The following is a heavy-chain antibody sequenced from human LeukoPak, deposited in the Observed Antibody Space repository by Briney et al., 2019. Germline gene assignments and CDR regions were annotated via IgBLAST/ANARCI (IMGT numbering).Heavy chain of an antibody. CDR2: IYTSGSI. J-gene: IGHJ3*01. Sequence: PSETLSLTCTVSGGSISSGSYYWSWIRQPAGKGLEWIGRIYTSGSINYNPSLKSRVTISVDTSKNHFSLNLSSVTAADTAVYYCARSSGLLWAFDLWGQGTMVTVSS. V-gene: IGHV4-61*02. CDR3: ARSSGLLWAFDL. CDR1: GGSISSGSYY. D-gene: IGHD3-10*01.